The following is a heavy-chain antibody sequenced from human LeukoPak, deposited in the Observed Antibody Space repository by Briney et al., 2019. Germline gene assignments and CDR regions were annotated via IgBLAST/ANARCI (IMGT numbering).Heavy chain of an antibody. CDR3: AKEGDVLLWFGELF. D-gene: IGHD3-10*01. J-gene: IGHJ4*02. CDR1: GFTFSSYA. CDR2: ISSSGVST. V-gene: IGHV3-23*01. Sequence: QSGGSLRLSCAASGFTFSSYAMSWVRQAPGKGLEWVSAISSSGVSTYYADSVKGRFTISRDNSKNTLYLQMNSLRAEDTAVYYCAKEGDVLLWFGELFWGQGTLVTVSS.